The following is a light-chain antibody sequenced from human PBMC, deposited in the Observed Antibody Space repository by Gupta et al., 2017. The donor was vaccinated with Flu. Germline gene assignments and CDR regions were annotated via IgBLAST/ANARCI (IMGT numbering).Light chain of an antibody. CDR2: DVS. Sequence: QSALTPPASVSGSPGQSITISCTGTSSDVGRSDSVSWYQQHPGKAPKLLIYDVSNRPSGVASSFSGSKYGNTASLTSAGLQAEDETDYYCSSYTSSSTVYVFGTGTKVTVL. V-gene: IGLV2-14*01. CDR1: SSDVGRSDS. CDR3: SSYTSSSTVYV. J-gene: IGLJ1*01.